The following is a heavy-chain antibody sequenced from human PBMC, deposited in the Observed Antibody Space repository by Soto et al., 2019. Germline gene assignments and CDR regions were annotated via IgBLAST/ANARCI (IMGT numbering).Heavy chain of an antibody. D-gene: IGHD1-7*01. CDR1: GFTFSSYA. V-gene: IGHV3-23*01. Sequence: EAQLLESGGGLVQPGGSLRLSCAASGFTFSSYAMSWVRQAPGKGLEWVSAISGSGGSTYYADSVKGRFTISRDNSKNTLYLQMNSLRAEDTAVYYCAKRKLLTGTTGWFDPWGQGTLVTVSS. J-gene: IGHJ5*02. CDR3: AKRKLLTGTTGWFDP. CDR2: ISGSGGST.